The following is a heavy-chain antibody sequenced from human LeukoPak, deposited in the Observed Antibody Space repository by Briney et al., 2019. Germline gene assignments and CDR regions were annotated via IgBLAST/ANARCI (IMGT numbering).Heavy chain of an antibody. Sequence: GGSLRLSCTIFGGTLSTYEFNWVRQAPGKRPEWISYMSRTADRIDHADSVKGRFTMSRDNSKNTLYLQRNSLRAEDTSVYYWGKPPPDSSSWLFDYWGQGALVSVCS. CDR3: GKPPPDSSSWLFDY. D-gene: IGHD6-13*01. V-gene: IGHV3-23*01. CDR1: GGTLSTYE. J-gene: IGHJ4*02. CDR2: MSRTADRI.